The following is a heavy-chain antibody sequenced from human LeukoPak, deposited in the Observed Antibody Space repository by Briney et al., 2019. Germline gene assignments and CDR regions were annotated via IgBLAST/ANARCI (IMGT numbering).Heavy chain of an antibody. CDR3: ARAGLLWFGEFPK. D-gene: IGHD3-10*01. CDR2: INPNSGGT. Sequence: GASVKVSCKASGYTFTSYGISWVRQAPGQGLEWMGWINPNSGGTNYAQKFQGRVTMTRDTSISTAYMELSRLRSDDTAVYYCARAGLLWFGEFPKWGQGTLVTVSS. J-gene: IGHJ4*02. CDR1: GYTFTSYG. V-gene: IGHV1-2*02.